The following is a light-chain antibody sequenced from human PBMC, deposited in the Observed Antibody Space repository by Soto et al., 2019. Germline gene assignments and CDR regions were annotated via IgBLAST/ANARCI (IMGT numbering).Light chain of an antibody. V-gene: IGLV2-14*03. Sequence: QCVLTQPASVSGSPGQMITIPCTGTSSDVGAYNFVSWHQQHPGKASKHMIYNVYNRPSGISHRLYVSKPGNTASLTISGLQGEDEAEEYCSAYTVSRTYVFGTGTKVTAL. CDR3: SAYTVSRTYV. J-gene: IGLJ1*01. CDR1: SSDVGAYNF. CDR2: NVY.